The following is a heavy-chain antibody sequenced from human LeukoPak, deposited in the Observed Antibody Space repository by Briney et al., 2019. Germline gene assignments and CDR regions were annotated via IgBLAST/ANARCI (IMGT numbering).Heavy chain of an antibody. D-gene: IGHD3-3*01. V-gene: IGHV3-23*01. J-gene: IGHJ4*02. CDR2: ISASGSNT. CDR1: GFTFSNYA. Sequence: GGSLRLSCAASGFTFSNYAMSWVRQAPGKGLEWVSAISASGSNTYYAESVKGRFTISRDISYNTLHLQMNSLTAEDTAVYYCVKDLLQQYTFWSGQTSFDYWGQGTLVTVSS. CDR3: VKDLLQQYTFWSGQTSFDY.